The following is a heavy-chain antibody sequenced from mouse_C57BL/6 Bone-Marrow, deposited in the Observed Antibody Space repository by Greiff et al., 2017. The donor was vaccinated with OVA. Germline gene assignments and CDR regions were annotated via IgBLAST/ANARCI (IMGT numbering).Heavy chain of an antibody. D-gene: IGHD4-1*01. J-gene: IGHJ2*01. Sequence: EVKLQESGGGLVKPGGSLKLSCVASGFTFSSYAMSWVRQTPEKRLEWVATISDGGSYTYYPDNVKGRFTISRDNAKNNLYLQMSHLKSEDTAMYYCARGTGTDYWGQGTTLTVSS. CDR3: ARGTGTDY. CDR1: GFTFSSYA. V-gene: IGHV5-4*03. CDR2: ISDGGSYT.